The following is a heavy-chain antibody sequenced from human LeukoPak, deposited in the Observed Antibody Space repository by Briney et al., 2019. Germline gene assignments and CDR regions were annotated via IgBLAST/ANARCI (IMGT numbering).Heavy chain of an antibody. CDR2: IYSGGST. CDR3: ARIGWYSSGWYKDY. D-gene: IGHD6-19*01. V-gene: IGHV3-53*01. CDR1: GFTFNTYT. Sequence: GGSLRLSCAASGFTFNTYTMNWVRQAPGKGLEWVSVIYSGGSTYYADSVKGRFTISRDNSKNTLYLQMNSLRAEDTAVYYCARIGWYSSGWYKDYWGQGTLVTVSS. J-gene: IGHJ4*02.